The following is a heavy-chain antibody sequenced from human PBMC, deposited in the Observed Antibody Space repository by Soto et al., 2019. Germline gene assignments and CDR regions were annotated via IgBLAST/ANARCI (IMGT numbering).Heavy chain of an antibody. D-gene: IGHD6-13*01. V-gene: IGHV1-18*01. CDR3: ATDMQQLPYKRGSGYFDY. CDR2: ISAYNGNT. Sequence: QVQLVQSGAEVKKPGASVKVSCKASGYTYTSYSVSWVRQAPGQGLEWMGWISAYNGNTNYAQKLQGRVTMTTDTSTSTAYMELRSLRSDDTAVYYCATDMQQLPYKRGSGYFDYWGQGTLVTVSS. J-gene: IGHJ4*02. CDR1: GYTYTSYS.